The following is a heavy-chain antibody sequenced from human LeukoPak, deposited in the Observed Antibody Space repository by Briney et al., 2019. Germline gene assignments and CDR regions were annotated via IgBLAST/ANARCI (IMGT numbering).Heavy chain of an antibody. D-gene: IGHD4-23*01. CDR3: TASILGNGGFDY. Sequence: GGSLRLSCAASGFSFTNAWMNWVRQAPGKGLEGVGRIKKKSKGEITAYAAPVKGTFTISRDDSKNTLYLQMNSLKAEAAAVYYCTASILGNGGFDYWGQGTLVTVSS. CDR2: IKKKSKGEIT. J-gene: IGHJ4*02. CDR1: GFSFTNAW. V-gene: IGHV3-15*01.